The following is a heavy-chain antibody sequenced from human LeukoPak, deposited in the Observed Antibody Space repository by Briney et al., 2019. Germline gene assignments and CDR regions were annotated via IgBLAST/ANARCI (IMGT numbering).Heavy chain of an antibody. J-gene: IGHJ4*02. CDR2: VYYTGVT. Sequence: SETLSLACTVSGGSISSGTHYYNWIRQHPGKGPEWIGYVYYTGVTSYNPSLKSRVTMSVDTSMNQVSLKLSSLTAADTAVYYCAASSGVTLGRFWGQGTLVTVSS. CDR1: GGSISSGTHY. D-gene: IGHD3-16*01. V-gene: IGHV4-31*03. CDR3: AASSGVTLGRF.